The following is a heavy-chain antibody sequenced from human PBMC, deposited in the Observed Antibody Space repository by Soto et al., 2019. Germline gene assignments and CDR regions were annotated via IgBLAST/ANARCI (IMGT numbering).Heavy chain of an antibody. CDR3: TTDSYSTIIIVRFDY. J-gene: IGHJ4*01. CDR2: IKSKTDGGTT. V-gene: IGHV3-15*07. D-gene: IGHD3-22*01. CDR1: GFTFTNAW. Sequence: PGGSLRISCAASGFTFTNAWINWVRQAPGKGLEWVGRIKSKTDGGTTDYAEPVKGRFAISRDDSNNMVYLQMNSLKIEDTAVYYCTTDSYSTIIIVRFDYWGHGTLVTVYS.